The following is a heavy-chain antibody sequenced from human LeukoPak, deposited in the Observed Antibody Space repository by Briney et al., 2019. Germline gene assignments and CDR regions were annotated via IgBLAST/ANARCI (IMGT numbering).Heavy chain of an antibody. J-gene: IGHJ3*02. D-gene: IGHD4-17*01. CDR3: ARILPHRHLRYGYYGRRGYAFDI. Sequence: SETLSLTCTVSGGSISSGGYYWSWIRQHPGKGLEWIGYIYYSGSTYYNPSLKSRVIISVDTSKNQFSLKLSSVTAADTAVYYCARILPHRHLRYGYYGRRGYAFDIWGQGTMVTVSS. CDR1: GGSISSGGYY. CDR2: IYYSGST. V-gene: IGHV4-31*03.